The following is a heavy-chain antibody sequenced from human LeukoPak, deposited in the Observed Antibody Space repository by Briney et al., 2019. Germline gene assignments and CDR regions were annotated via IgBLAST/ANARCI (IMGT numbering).Heavy chain of an antibody. CDR2: IYSGGST. D-gene: IGHD3-22*01. J-gene: IGHJ5*02. CDR1: GFTVSSNY. V-gene: IGHV3-53*04. Sequence: GGSLRLSCAASGFTVSSNYMSWVRQAPGKGLEWVSVIYSGGSTYYADSVKGRFTISRHNSKNTLYLQMNSLRAEDMAVYYCVAQPTYYYDSSGYYPWGQGTLVTVSS. CDR3: VAQPTYYYDSSGYYP.